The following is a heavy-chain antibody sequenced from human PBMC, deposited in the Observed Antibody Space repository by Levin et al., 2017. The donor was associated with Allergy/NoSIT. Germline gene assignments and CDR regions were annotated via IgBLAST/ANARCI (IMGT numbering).Heavy chain of an antibody. CDR2: INQDGSGK. D-gene: IGHD1-26*01. Sequence: LSLPCAASGFTFSSYWMGWFRQAPGKGLEWVANINQDGSGKYYVDSVKGRFTISRDNAKSSLYLQMNSLRAEDTAVYYCARDPDSTVGAAFDYWGQGTLVTVSS. CDR1: GFTFSSYW. J-gene: IGHJ4*02. V-gene: IGHV3-7*01. CDR3: ARDPDSTVGAAFDY.